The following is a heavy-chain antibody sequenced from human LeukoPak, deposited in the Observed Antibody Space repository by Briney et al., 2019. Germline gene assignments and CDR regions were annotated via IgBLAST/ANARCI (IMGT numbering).Heavy chain of an antibody. CDR2: VYSSGAT. J-gene: IGHJ4*02. Sequence: GGSLRLSCAASGFTVSNSYMSWVRQAPGKGLEWVSVVYSSGATYYADSVKGRFTISRDNSKNTLYLQMNSLRAEDTAVYYCASSVVRDLEPYYWGQGTLVSDSS. D-gene: IGHD3-10*01. V-gene: IGHV3-53*01. CDR1: GFTVSNSY. CDR3: ASSVVRDLEPYY.